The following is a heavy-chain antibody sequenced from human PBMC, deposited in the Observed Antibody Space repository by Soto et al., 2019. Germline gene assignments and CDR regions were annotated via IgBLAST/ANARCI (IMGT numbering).Heavy chain of an antibody. CDR3: ARGYGRNFDY. J-gene: IGHJ4*02. CDR1: GGSISSSSYY. Sequence: SETLSLTCTVSGGSISSSSYYWAWVRQPPGKGLEWIGSVYYSGTTYYNPSLKSRVTISVDTSKNQFSLKLSSVTAADTAVYYCARGYGRNFDYWGQGTLVTVSS. CDR2: VYYSGTT. V-gene: IGHV4-39*07. D-gene: IGHD2-15*01.